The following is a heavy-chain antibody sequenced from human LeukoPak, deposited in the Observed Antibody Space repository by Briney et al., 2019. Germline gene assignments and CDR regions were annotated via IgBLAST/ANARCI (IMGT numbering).Heavy chain of an antibody. CDR2: ISGSGGST. CDR1: GFTFSSYA. J-gene: IGHJ4*02. D-gene: IGHD2-15*01. V-gene: IGHV3-23*01. CDR3: ATVKRDCSGGTCYSYDY. Sequence: GGSLRLSCAASGFTFSSYAMSWVRQAPGKGLEWVSAISGSGGSTYYADSVKGRFTISRDNSKNTLYLQMNSLRAEDTAVYYCATVKRDCSGGTCYSYDYWGQGTLVTVSS.